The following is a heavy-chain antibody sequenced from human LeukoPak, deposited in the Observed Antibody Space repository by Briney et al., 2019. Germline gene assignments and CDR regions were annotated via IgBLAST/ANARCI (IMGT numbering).Heavy chain of an antibody. CDR1: GFTFNNNR. Sequence: AGGSLRLSCAASGFTFNNNRMSWVRQAPGKGLEGVANIKEDGSEKCYVDSVKGRFTISRDNAKNSLYLQMNSLRAEDTALYYCARWGTYSSSWLGAFDIWGQGTMVTVSS. D-gene: IGHD6-13*01. J-gene: IGHJ3*02. CDR3: ARWGTYSSSWLGAFDI. V-gene: IGHV3-7*05. CDR2: IKEDGSEK.